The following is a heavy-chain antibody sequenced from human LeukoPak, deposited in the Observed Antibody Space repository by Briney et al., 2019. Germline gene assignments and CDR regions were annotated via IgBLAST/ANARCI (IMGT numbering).Heavy chain of an antibody. CDR3: AKDPGPAYGGNSYYFDY. V-gene: IGHV1-69*04. CDR1: GGTFSSYA. CDR2: IIPILGIA. Sequence: ASVKVSCKASGGTFSSYAISWVRQAPGQGLEWMGRIIPILGIANYAQKFQGRVTITADKSTSTAYTELSSLRAEDTAVYYCAKDPGPAYGGNSYYFDYWGQGTLVTVSS. J-gene: IGHJ4*02. D-gene: IGHD4-23*01.